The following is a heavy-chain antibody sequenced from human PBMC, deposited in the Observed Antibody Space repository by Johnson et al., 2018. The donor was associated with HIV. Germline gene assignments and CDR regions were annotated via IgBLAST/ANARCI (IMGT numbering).Heavy chain of an antibody. Sequence: VQLVESGGGLIQPGGSLRLSCAASGFTVSSNYMSWVRQPPGNGLEWVSVIYSGGNTYYADSVKGRFTIYRDNSKNTLYLQLNSLRAEDTAVYYCSKMEFDYSNYAAPLSLHDAFDIWGQGTMVTVSS. D-gene: IGHD4-11*01. J-gene: IGHJ3*02. V-gene: IGHV3-66*02. CDR2: IYSGGNT. CDR3: SKMEFDYSNYAAPLSLHDAFDI. CDR1: GFTVSSNY.